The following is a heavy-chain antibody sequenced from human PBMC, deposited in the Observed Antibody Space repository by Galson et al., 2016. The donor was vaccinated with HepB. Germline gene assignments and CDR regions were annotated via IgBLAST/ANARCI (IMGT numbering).Heavy chain of an antibody. CDR3: GRGAYFGMDV. CDR2: IHTDGSSP. CDR1: GFTFDDYA. V-gene: IGHV3-74*01. J-gene: IGHJ6*02. Sequence: SLRLSCAASGFTFDDYAMHWVRQAPGKGLVWVSGIHTDGSSPIYADSVKGRFTITRDNTKNTLYLQMNSLRAEDSAVYYCGRGAYFGMDVWGQGTAVTVSS.